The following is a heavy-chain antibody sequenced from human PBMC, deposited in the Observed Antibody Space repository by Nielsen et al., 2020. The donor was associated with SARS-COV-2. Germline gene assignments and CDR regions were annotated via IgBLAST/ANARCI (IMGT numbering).Heavy chain of an antibody. CDR3: TKGAQLGDY. Sequence: GESLKISCAASGFTFSSHALHWVRQAPGKGLEWLTIISSDGSVLYADSVKGRFTISRDNSNNTLKLHLNSLRPEDTAMYYCTKGAQLGDYWGQGTLVTVSS. CDR2: ISSDGSV. J-gene: IGHJ4*02. CDR1: GFTFSSHA. V-gene: IGHV3-30*04. D-gene: IGHD6-13*01.